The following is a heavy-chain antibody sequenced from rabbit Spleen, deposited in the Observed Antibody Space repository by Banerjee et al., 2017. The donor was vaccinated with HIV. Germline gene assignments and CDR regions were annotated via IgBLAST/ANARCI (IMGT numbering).Heavy chain of an antibody. V-gene: IGHV1S47*01. J-gene: IGHJ4*01. CDR1: GFDFSSYG. Sequence: QEQLKETGGGLVQPGGSLTLSCKASGFDFSSYGVSWVRQAPGKGLEWIGYIDPLFGTTYYANWVNGRFTISSHNAQNTLYLQLNSLTAADTATYFCARDLVAVIGWNFNLWGPGTLVTVS. CDR2: IDPLFGTT. D-gene: IGHD5-1*01. CDR3: ARDLVAVIGWNFNL.